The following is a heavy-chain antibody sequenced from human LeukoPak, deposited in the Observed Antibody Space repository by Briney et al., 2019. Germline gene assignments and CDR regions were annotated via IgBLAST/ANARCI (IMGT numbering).Heavy chain of an antibody. CDR1: GFTFDDYA. Sequence: PGGSLRLSCAASGFTFDDYAMHWVRQAPGKGLEWVSGINSDGSTTSYADSVKGRFTISRDNAKNTLYLQMNSLRAEDTAAYYCARRSAARDAFDIWGQGTMVTVSS. CDR3: ARRSAARDAFDI. J-gene: IGHJ3*02. V-gene: IGHV3-74*01. CDR2: INSDGSTT. D-gene: IGHD6-6*01.